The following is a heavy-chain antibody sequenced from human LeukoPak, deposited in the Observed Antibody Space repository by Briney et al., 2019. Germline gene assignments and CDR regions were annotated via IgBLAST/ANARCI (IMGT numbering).Heavy chain of an antibody. CDR3: ARKGSSGWSYFAY. D-gene: IGHD6-19*01. J-gene: IGHJ4*02. CDR2: IYYDGSNK. V-gene: IGHV3-33*01. Sequence: GGSLRLSCAASGFTFSSHGMHWVRQAPGKGLEWVAFIYYDGSNKYYADSVKGRFTISRDNSKNTLYLQMNSLRAEDTAVYYCARKGSSGWSYFAYWGQGTLVTVSS. CDR1: GFTFSSHG.